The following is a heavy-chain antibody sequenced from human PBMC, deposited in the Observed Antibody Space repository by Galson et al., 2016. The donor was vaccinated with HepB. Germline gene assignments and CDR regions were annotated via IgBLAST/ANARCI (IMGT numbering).Heavy chain of an antibody. V-gene: IGHV1-69*13. Sequence: SVKVSCKATRDSFGSFAFSWVRQAPGQGLEWVGGIIPRFGTPKSAPRFRDRLTITADESSNTVFMELSSLRFDETALYYCARGPGTDYYGSGSYSIFDSWGLGTVVSVS. CDR2: IIPRFGTP. CDR1: RDSFGSFA. D-gene: IGHD3-10*01. J-gene: IGHJ4*02. CDR3: ARGPGTDYYGSGSYSIFDS.